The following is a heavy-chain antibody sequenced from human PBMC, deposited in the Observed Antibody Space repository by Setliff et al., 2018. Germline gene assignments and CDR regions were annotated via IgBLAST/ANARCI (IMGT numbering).Heavy chain of an antibody. CDR2: FKSTSNGGTA. D-gene: IGHD2-21*01. CDR3: TTVVRYCGGDPCSFYGF. V-gene: IGHV3-15*01. CDR1: GFTLTGAW. J-gene: IGHJ4*02. Sequence: KPGGSLRLSCVVSGFTLTGAWMTWVRQGPGKGLEWVGRFKSTSNGGTADLSAPVKDRFSFSRDESRNILYLQMNNVKTEDTGRYFCTTVVRYCGGDPCSFYGFWGRGTQVTVSS.